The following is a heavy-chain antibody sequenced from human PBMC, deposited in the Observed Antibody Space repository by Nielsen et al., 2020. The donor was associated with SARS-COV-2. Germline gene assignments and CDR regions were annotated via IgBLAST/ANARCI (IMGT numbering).Heavy chain of an antibody. D-gene: IGHD3-22*01. CDR2: ISSSSSYT. J-gene: IGHJ4*02. CDR3: ARWGPYYYDSSGYFGDY. CDR1: GFTFSDYY. V-gene: IGHV3-11*06. Sequence: GESLKISCAASGFTFSDYYMSWIRQAPGKGLEWVSYISSSSSYTNYADSVKGRFTISRDNSKNTLYLQMNSLRAEDTAVYYCARWGPYYYDSSGYFGDYWGQGTLVTVSS.